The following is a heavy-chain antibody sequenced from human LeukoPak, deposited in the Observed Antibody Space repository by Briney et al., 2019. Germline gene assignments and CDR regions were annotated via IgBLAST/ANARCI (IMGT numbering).Heavy chain of an antibody. CDR3: ARGLPMTTVTTYAFDI. V-gene: IGHV4-39*07. CDR2: INHSGST. CDR1: GGSISSSSYY. J-gene: IGHJ3*02. Sequence: SETLSLTCTVSGGSISSSSYYWSWIRQPPGKGLEWIGEINHSGSTNYNPSLKSRVTISVDTSKNQFSLKLSSVTAADTAVYYCARGLPMTTVTTYAFDIWGQGTMVTVSS. D-gene: IGHD4-17*01.